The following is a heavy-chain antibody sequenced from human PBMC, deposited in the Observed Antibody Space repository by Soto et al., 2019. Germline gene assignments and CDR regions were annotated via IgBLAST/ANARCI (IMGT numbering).Heavy chain of an antibody. Sequence: PGESLKISCKGSGYSFTSYWIGWVRQMPGKGLEWMGIIYPGDSDTRYSPSFQGQATISADKSISTAYLQWSSLKASDTAMYYCATLGYCSSTSCQSYYYGMDVWGQGTTVTVSS. CDR2: IYPGDSDT. CDR3: ATLGYCSSTSCQSYYYGMDV. CDR1: GYSFTSYW. J-gene: IGHJ6*02. D-gene: IGHD2-2*01. V-gene: IGHV5-51*01.